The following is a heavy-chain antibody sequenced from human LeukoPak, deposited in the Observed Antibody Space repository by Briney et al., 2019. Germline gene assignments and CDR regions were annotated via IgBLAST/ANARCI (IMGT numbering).Heavy chain of an antibody. J-gene: IGHJ3*02. V-gene: IGHV4-39*01. CDR3: ASTAQQWLVREAFDI. CDR1: GGSISSGSYY. Sequence: PSETLSLTCTVSGGSISSGSYYWGWIREPPGKGLEWIGSIYYSGSTYYNPSLKSRVTISVDTSKNQFSLKLSSVTAADTAVYYCASTAQQWLVREAFDIWGQGTMVTVSS. D-gene: IGHD6-19*01. CDR2: IYYSGST.